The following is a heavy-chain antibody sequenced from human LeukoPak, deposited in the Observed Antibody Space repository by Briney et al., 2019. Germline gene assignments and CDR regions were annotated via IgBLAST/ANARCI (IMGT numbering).Heavy chain of an antibody. D-gene: IGHD5-12*01. CDR3: ARDLASPAFDI. Sequence: PSETLSLTCTVSGYSISSGYYWGWIRQPPGKGLEWIGSIYHSGSTYYNPSLKSRVTISVDTSKNQFSLKLSSVTAADTAVYYCARDLASPAFDIWGQGTMVTVSS. CDR2: IYHSGST. J-gene: IGHJ3*02. CDR1: GYSISSGYY. V-gene: IGHV4-38-2*02.